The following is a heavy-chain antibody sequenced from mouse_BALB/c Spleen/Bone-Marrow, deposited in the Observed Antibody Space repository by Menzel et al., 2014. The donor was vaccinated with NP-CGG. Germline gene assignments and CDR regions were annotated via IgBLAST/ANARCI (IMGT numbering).Heavy chain of an antibody. D-gene: IGHD2-14*01. CDR1: GYTFTNSW. Sequence: QVQLQQSGSVLLVRPGASVKLSCKAPGYTFTNSWMHWAKQRPGQGLEWIGEIHPNSGNSNHNEKFKGKATLTVDTSSNTAYVDLSNLTFEDSAVYYCARHHRYAYYFDYWGQGTTLTVSS. V-gene: IGHV1S130*01. J-gene: IGHJ2*01. CDR2: IHPNSGNS. CDR3: ARHHRYAYYFDY.